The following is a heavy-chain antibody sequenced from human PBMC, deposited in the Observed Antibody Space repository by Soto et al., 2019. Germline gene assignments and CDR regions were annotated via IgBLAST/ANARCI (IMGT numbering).Heavy chain of an antibody. CDR2: IKQDGSEK. D-gene: IGHD3-10*01. CDR1: GFTFLSYW. Sequence: GGPLILSCAASGFTFLSYWMILVRTDPGKGLEWVANIKQDGSEKYYVDSVKGRFTISRDNSKNTLYLQMNSLRAEDTAVYYCARDPLPRSGSGSSDAFDIWGQGTMVTVSS. J-gene: IGHJ3*02. CDR3: ARDPLPRSGSGSSDAFDI. V-gene: IGHV3-7*01.